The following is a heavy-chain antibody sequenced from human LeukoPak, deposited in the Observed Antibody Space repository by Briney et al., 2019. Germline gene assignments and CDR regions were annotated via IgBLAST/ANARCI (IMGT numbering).Heavy chain of an antibody. CDR1: GGSISSGGYY. D-gene: IGHD2-2*02. CDR3: ARALGGGYCSSTSCYTAAFDI. J-gene: IGHJ3*02. CDR2: IYYSGST. Sequence: SETLSLTCTVSGGSISSGGYYWSWIRQHPGKGLEWIGYIYYSGSTYYNPSLKSRVTISVDTSKNQFSLKLSSVTAADTAVYYCARALGGGYCSSTSCYTAAFDIWGQGTMVTVSS. V-gene: IGHV4-31*03.